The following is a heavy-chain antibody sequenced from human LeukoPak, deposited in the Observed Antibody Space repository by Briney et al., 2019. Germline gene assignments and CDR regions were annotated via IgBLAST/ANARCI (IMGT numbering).Heavy chain of an antibody. CDR1: GYSISSGYY. CDR3: ARTANWFDP. V-gene: IGHV4-38-2*01. CDR2: IYHSGST. J-gene: IGHJ5*02. Sequence: SETLSLTCAVSGYSISSGYYWGWIRQPPGKGLEWIGSIYHSGSTYYNPSLKSRVTISVDTSKNQFSLKLSSVTAADTAVYYCARTANWFDPGAREPWSPSPQ.